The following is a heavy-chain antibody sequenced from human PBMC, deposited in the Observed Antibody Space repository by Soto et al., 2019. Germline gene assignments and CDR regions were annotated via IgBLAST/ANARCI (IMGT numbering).Heavy chain of an antibody. CDR1: GFTFSNVW. V-gene: IGHV3-15*07. D-gene: IGHD6-19*01. J-gene: IGHJ4*02. Sequence: EAQLVESGGGLVKPGGSLRLSCAASGFTFSNVWMHWVRQAPGKGLEWVGRIKSKIDGETTDYAAPVKGRFSISRDDSKNTVDLQMNSLTTEDTAVYYCTPLALTYVSGWSDFSDWGQGTLGTVSS. CDR2: IKSKIDGETT. CDR3: TPLALTYVSGWSDFSD.